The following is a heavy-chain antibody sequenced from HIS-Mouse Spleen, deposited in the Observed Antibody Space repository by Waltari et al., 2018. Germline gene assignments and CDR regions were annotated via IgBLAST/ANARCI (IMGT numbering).Heavy chain of an antibody. CDR2: IYYRGRT. CDR1: GGSISSSSYY. Sequence: QLQLQESGPGLVKPSETLSLTCTVSGGSISSSSYYWGWIRQPPGKGLEWIGIIYYRGRTYYNPSLMCRFPISVDTSKNQFSLKLSSVTAADTAVYYCAREIPYSSSWYDWYFDLWGRGTLVTVSS. CDR3: AREIPYSSSWYDWYFDL. D-gene: IGHD6-13*01. J-gene: IGHJ2*01. V-gene: IGHV4-39*07.